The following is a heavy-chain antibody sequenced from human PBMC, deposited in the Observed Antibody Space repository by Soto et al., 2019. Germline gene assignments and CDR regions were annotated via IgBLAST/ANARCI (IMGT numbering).Heavy chain of an antibody. CDR2: IYPGDSNT. D-gene: IGHD1-26*01. Sequence: PGESLKISCKASGYIFTNHWIGWVRQMPGKGLEWMGIIYPGDSNTRYSPSFQGLVTISADKSISTAYLQWSSLKASDTAMYYCARPVHSYPGGYYFDDWGQGTLVTVSS. CDR3: ARPVHSYPGGYYFDD. CDR1: GYIFTNHW. V-gene: IGHV5-51*01. J-gene: IGHJ4*02.